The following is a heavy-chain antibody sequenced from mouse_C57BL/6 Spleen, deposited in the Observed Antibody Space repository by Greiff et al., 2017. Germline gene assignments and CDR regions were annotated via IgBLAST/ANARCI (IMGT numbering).Heavy chain of an antibody. J-gene: IGHJ1*03. V-gene: IGHV1-64*01. CDR1: GYTFTSYW. CDR3: ARDYGSSDWYCDV. CDR2: IHPNSGST. D-gene: IGHD1-1*01. Sequence: QVQLQQPGAELVKPGASVKLSCKASGYTFTSYWMHWVKQRPGQGLEWIGMIHPNSGSTNYNEKFKSKATLTVDKSSSTAYMQLSSLTSEDSAVYYCARDYGSSDWYCDVWGTGTTVTVSS.